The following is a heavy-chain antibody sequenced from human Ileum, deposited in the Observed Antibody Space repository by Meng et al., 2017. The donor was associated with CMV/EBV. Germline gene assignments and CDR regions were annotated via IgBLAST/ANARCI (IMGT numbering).Heavy chain of an antibody. V-gene: IGHV3-23*01. J-gene: IGHJ4*02. Sequence: LSCTASGLTLSNYPMNWVRQAPGKGLKWVSGISRSGGDSYYADYVKGRFTVSRDNSKDILYLHMNSLTAEDTAIYYCATEEWSADYWGQGTLVTVSS. CDR1: GLTLSNYP. CDR2: ISRSGGDS. CDR3: ATEEWSADY. D-gene: IGHD3-3*01.